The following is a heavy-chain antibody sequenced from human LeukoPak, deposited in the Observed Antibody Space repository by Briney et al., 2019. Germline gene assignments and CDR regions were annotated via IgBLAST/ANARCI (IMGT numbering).Heavy chain of an antibody. V-gene: IGHV1-46*01. CDR2: INPSGGGT. CDR1: GYTFTSYY. D-gene: IGHD2-15*01. CDR3: ASAPGYCSGGSCYTHYYYYGMDV. Sequence: ASVKVSCKASGYTFTSYYMHWVRQAPGQGLEWMGIINPSGGGTSYAQKFQGRVTMTRDTSTSTVYMELSSLRSEDTAVYYCASAPGYCSGGSCYTHYYYYGMDVWGQGTTVTVSS. J-gene: IGHJ6*02.